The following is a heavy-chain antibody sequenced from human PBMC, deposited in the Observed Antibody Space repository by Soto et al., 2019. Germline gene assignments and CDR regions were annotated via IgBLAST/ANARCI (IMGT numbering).Heavy chain of an antibody. D-gene: IGHD2-21*01. CDR2: IFYSGST. CDR1: GGSISSGGYY. Sequence: SETLSLTCTVSGGSISSGGYYWSWIRHHPGKGLEWIGYIFYSGSTFYSPSLKSRVTISVDTARNQFSLNLRSVTAADTAVYYCARLRIATNNYKWFDPWGQGTLVTVSS. V-gene: IGHV4-31*03. J-gene: IGHJ5*02. CDR3: ARLRIATNNYKWFDP.